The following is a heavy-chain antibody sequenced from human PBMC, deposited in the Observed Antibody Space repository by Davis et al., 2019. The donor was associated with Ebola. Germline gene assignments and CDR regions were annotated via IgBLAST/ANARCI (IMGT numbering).Heavy chain of an antibody. J-gene: IGHJ4*01. CDR3: ARDGLYSSSSY. CDR2: ISGSGGNT. D-gene: IGHD6-6*01. V-gene: IGHV3-23*01. Sequence: GESLKISCAASGLIFAGYAMTWVRQAPGKGLEWVSGISGSGGNTFYADSVKGRFTISRDNSKNTLYLQMNSLRAEDTAIYYCARDGLYSSSSYWGQGTLVTVSS. CDR1: GLIFAGYA.